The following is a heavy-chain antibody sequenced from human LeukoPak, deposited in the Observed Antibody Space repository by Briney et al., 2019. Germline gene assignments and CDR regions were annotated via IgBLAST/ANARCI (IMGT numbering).Heavy chain of an antibody. CDR2: IFYSGST. Sequence: PSETLSLTCTVSGGSIGSSYYYWGWIRQPPGKGLEWIGNIFYSGSTYYNPSLKSRVTIPADTSKNQFYLKLMSVTAADTAVYYCARDGRQWELRGDFDYWGQGTLVTVSS. CDR3: ARDGRQWELRGDFDY. V-gene: IGHV4-39*07. J-gene: IGHJ4*02. D-gene: IGHD1-26*01. CDR1: GGSIGSSYYY.